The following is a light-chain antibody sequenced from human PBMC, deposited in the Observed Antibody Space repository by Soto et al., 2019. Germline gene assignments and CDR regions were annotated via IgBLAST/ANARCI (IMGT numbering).Light chain of an antibody. V-gene: IGKV1-5*03. CDR1: QSITDW. CDR3: QYWDDYSWT. Sequence: DLQMTQSPSTLSASVGDRVTITCRASQSITDWLAWYQQKPGKAPKFLIYKASNLEGGVPSRFSGSGSGKEFTLTISSVQPDDFATYYCQYWDDYSWTFGQGTKVEIK. J-gene: IGKJ1*01. CDR2: KAS.